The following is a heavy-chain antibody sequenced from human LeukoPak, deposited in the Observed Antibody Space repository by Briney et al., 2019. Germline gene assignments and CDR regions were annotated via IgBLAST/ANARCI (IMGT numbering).Heavy chain of an antibody. V-gene: IGHV3-23*01. CDR1: GFTFGDYG. J-gene: IGHJ4*02. D-gene: IGHD6-19*01. CDR3: AKDRSLGVAGTVPFDY. CDR2: ISGSGGST. Sequence: PGGSLRLSCTASGFTFGDYGMSWVRQAPGKGLEWVSAISGSGGSTYYADSVKGRFTISRDNSKNTLCLQMNSLRVEDTAVYYCAKDRSLGVAGTVPFDYWGQGTLVTVSS.